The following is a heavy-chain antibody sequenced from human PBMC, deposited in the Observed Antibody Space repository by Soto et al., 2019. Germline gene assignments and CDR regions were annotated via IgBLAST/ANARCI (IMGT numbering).Heavy chain of an antibody. Sequence: QVQVVESGGGVAQPGRSLRLSCTVSGFIFNNYGMQWVRQAPGKGLEWVAVISEDGSRKYYADSVKGRFTISRDNSKNTLYLQMNSLRAEDTVVYYCTKGCGRGFDRCGSWGQGTLVTVSS. J-gene: IGHJ5*02. CDR2: ISEDGSRK. D-gene: IGHD5-12*01. V-gene: IGHV3-30*18. CDR3: TKGCGRGFDRCGS. CDR1: GFIFNNYG.